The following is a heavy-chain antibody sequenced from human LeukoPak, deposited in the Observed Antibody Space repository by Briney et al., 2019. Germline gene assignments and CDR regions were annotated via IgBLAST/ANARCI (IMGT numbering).Heavy chain of an antibody. CDR1: GYTFTSYD. D-gene: IGHD3-10*01. CDR2: MNPNSGNT. V-gene: IGHV1-8*01. Sequence: ASVKVSCKASGYTFTSYDINWVRQATGQGLEWMGGMNPNSGNTGYAQKFQGRVTMTRNTSISTAYMELSSLRSKDTAVYYCARAGITMVRGVPSDWFDPWGQGTLVTVSS. CDR3: ARAGITMVRGVPSDWFDP. J-gene: IGHJ5*02.